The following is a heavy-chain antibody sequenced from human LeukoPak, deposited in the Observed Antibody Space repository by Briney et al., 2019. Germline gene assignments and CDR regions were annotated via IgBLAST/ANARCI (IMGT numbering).Heavy chain of an antibody. CDR1: GGTFTSYA. J-gene: IGHJ2*01. CDR3: ATEAIVVVTARDYWYFDL. CDR2: IIPILGIP. V-gene: IGHV1-69*04. Sequence: SVKVSCKASGGTFTSYAISWVRQAPGQGLEWMGRIIPILGIPNYAQKFQGRVTITADKSTTTAYMELSSLRSEDTAVYYCATEAIVVVTARDYWYFDLWGRGTLVTASS. D-gene: IGHD2-21*02.